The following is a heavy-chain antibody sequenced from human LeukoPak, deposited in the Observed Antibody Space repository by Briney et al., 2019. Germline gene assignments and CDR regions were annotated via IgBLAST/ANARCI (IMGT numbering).Heavy chain of an antibody. J-gene: IGHJ4*02. D-gene: IGHD6-13*01. Sequence: NPGGPLRLSCAASGFTFSDYYMSWIRQAPGKGLECVSYISSSGNTTYHADSVKGRFTISRDNAKNSLYLQMNSLRAEDTAVYYCARAGSSWYVDFDYWGQGTLVTVSS. CDR1: GFTFSDYY. V-gene: IGHV3-11*04. CDR3: ARAGSSWYVDFDY. CDR2: ISSSGNTT.